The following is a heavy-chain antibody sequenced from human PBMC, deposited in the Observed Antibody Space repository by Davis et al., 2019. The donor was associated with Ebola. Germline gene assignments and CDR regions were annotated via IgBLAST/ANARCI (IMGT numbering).Heavy chain of an antibody. CDR1: GFAFSIHW. CDR2: IRQDGGET. D-gene: IGHD1-26*01. Sequence: PGGSLRLSCAAASGFAFSIHWMTWVRQAPGKGLAWVANIRQDGGETYYADSVKGRFAISRDNAKNSLDLQMNSLRAEDTAVYYCARDVLTRYGGQNYWGQGTLVTVSS. CDR3: ARDVLTRYGGQNY. V-gene: IGHV3-7*01. J-gene: IGHJ4*02.